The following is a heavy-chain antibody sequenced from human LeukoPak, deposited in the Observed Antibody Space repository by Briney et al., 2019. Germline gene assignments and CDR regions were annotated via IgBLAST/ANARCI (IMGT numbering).Heavy chain of an antibody. J-gene: IGHJ6*02. CDR3: ARGRSSIFGVVITPYYYYGMDV. CDR1: GFIFENYA. D-gene: IGHD3-3*01. Sequence: SGGSLRLSCAASGFIFENYAMHWVRQAPGKGLEWVSVIYSGGSTYYADSVKGRFTISRDNSKNTLYLQMNSLRAEDTAVYYCARGRSSIFGVVITPYYYYGMDVWGQGTTVTVSS. V-gene: IGHV3-53*01. CDR2: IYSGGST.